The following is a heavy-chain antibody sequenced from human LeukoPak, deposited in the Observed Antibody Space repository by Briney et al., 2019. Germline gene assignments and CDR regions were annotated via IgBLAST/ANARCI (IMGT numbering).Heavy chain of an antibody. CDR1: GFTFGSYA. V-gene: IGHV3-66*01. J-gene: IGHJ4*02. CDR3: ARDASRSGYFDY. Sequence: PGRSLRLSCAASGFTFGSYAMHWVRQAPGKGLEWVSVIYSGGSTYYADSVKGRFTISRDNSKNTLYLQMDSLRAEDTAVYYCARDASRSGYFDYWGQGTLVTVSS. D-gene: IGHD6-25*01. CDR2: IYSGGST.